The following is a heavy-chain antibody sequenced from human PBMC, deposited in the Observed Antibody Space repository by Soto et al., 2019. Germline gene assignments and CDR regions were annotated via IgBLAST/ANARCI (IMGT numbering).Heavy chain of an antibody. CDR1: GGSISSYY. D-gene: IGHD1-26*01. V-gene: IGHV4-59*01. CDR2: IYYSGST. Sequence: QVQLQESGPGLVKPSETLSLTCTVSGGSISSYYWSWIRQPPGKGLEWIGYIYYSGSTNYNPSLKSRVTISVDTSKNQFSLKLSSVTAADTAVYYCASSRELLSRHYFDYWGQGTLVTVSS. CDR3: ASSRELLSRHYFDY. J-gene: IGHJ4*02.